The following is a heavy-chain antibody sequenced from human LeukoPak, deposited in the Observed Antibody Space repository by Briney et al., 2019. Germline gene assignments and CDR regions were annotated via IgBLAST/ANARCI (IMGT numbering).Heavy chain of an antibody. D-gene: IGHD5-12*01. CDR2: ISSSGGTI. Sequence: PGGSLRLSCAASGFTFSTYEMNWVRQAPGKGLEWVSYISSSGGTIYYADSVKGRFTISRDNAKNSLYLQTNSLRGEDTAVYYCAGVAWRAFDIWGQGTMVTVSS. V-gene: IGHV3-48*03. J-gene: IGHJ3*02. CDR3: AGVAWRAFDI. CDR1: GFTFSTYE.